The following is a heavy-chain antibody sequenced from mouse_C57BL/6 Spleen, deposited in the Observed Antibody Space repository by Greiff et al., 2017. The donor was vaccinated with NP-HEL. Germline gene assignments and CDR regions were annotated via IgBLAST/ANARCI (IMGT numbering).Heavy chain of an antibody. V-gene: IGHV1-54*01. D-gene: IGHD2-5*01. CDR3: ASSESKYSYYAMDY. CDR1: GYAFTNYL. Sequence: QVQLQQSGAELVRPGTSVKVSCKASGYAFTNYLIEWVKQRPGQGLEWIGVINPGSGGTNYNEKFKGKATLTADKSSSTAYMQLSSLTSEDSAVYFCASSESKYSYYAMDYWGQGTSVTVSS. J-gene: IGHJ4*01. CDR2: INPGSGGT.